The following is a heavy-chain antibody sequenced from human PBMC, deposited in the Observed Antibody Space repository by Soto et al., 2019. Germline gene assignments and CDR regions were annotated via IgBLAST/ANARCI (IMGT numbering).Heavy chain of an antibody. CDR3: AKSRIGASSGVRYYGMDV. J-gene: IGHJ6*02. CDR2: ISGSGGST. D-gene: IGHD6-13*01. CDR1: GFTFSSYA. V-gene: IGHV3-23*01. Sequence: GGSLRLSCAASGFTFSSYAMSWVRQAPGKGLEWVSAISGSGGSTYYADSVKGRFTISRDNSKNTLYLQMNSLRAEDTAVYYCAKSRIGASSGVRYYGMDVWGQGTTVTVSS.